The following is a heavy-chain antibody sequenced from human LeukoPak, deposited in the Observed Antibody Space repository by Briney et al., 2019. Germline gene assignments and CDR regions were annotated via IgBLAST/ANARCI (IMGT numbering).Heavy chain of an antibody. CDR1: GYSISSGYY. CDR2: IHDSGST. CDR3: ARRLVVLQGFDY. J-gene: IGHJ4*02. V-gene: IGHV4-38-2*01. Sequence: AETLTLTCAVSGYSISSGYYWGWIRQPPGKGLEWVGSIHDSGSTYYNPSLKSRVTISVDTSKSQFYLKLSSVTAADTAVYYCARRLVVLQGFDYWGQGTLVTVSS. D-gene: IGHD3-16*02.